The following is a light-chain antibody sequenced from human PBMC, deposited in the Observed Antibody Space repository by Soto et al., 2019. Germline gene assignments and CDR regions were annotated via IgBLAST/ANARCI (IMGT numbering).Light chain of an antibody. CDR1: SGDVGGYNF. V-gene: IGLV2-14*01. Sequence: QSALTQPASVSGSPGQSITISCTGTSGDVGGYNFVSWYQQHPGKAPKLIIYEVSHRPSGVSNHFSGSKSGNTASLTISGLQAEDEADYYCSSYSSSSPLVFGGGTQLTVL. CDR2: EVS. CDR3: SSYSSSSPLV. J-gene: IGLJ3*02.